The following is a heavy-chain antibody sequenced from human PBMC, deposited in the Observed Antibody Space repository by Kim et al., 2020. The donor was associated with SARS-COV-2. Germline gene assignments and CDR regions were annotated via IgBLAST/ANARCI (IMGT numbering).Heavy chain of an antibody. V-gene: IGHV1-2*02. CDR3: ARDRFEQLRWVRGWFDP. CDR1: GYTFTGYY. Sequence: ASVKVSCKASGYTFTGYYMHWVRQAPGQGLEWMGWINPNSGGTNYAQKFQGRVTMTRDTSISTAYMELSRLRSDDTAVYYCARDRFEQLRWVRGWFDPWGQGTLVTVSS. CDR2: INPNSGGT. D-gene: IGHD6-6*01. J-gene: IGHJ5*02.